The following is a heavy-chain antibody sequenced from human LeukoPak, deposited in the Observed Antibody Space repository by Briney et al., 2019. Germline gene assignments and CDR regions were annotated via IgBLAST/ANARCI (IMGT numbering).Heavy chain of an antibody. V-gene: IGHV3-23*01. Sequence: QSGGSLRLSCAASGFTFSSYAMSWVRQAPGKGLEWVSAISGSGGSTYYADSVKGRFTISRDNSKNTLYLQMNSLRAEDTAVYYCAKDTALLWFGELSWAFDYWGQGTLVTVSS. D-gene: IGHD3-10*01. J-gene: IGHJ4*02. CDR2: ISGSGGST. CDR1: GFTFSSYA. CDR3: AKDTALLWFGELSWAFDY.